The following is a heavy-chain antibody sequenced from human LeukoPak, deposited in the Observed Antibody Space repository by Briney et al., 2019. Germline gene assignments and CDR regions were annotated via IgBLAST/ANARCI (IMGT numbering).Heavy chain of an antibody. CDR1: GFTFSSYD. CDR2: IGTAGDT. CDR3: ARSRDGYNLWYFDL. D-gene: IGHD5-24*01. Sequence: GGPLRLSCAASGFTFSSYDMPWVRQPPGKGLEWVSTIGTAGDTYYPGSVKGRFTISRENANNSLYLQMNSLRAGDTAVYYCARSRDGYNLWYFDLWGRGTLVTVSS. V-gene: IGHV3-13*01. J-gene: IGHJ2*01.